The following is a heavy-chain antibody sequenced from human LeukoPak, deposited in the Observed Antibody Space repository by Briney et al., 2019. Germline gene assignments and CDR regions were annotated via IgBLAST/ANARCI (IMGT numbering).Heavy chain of an antibody. CDR2: ISYDGSNK. V-gene: IGHV3-30*04. Sequence: PGGSLRLSCAASGFTFSSYAMHWVRQAPGKGLEWVAVISYDGSNKYYADSVKGRFTISRDNSKNTLYFQTNSLRAEDAAVYYCAKAASKRTDYGDYAFYYYMDVWGKGTTVTISS. J-gene: IGHJ6*03. D-gene: IGHD4-17*01. CDR3: AKAASKRTDYGDYAFYYYMDV. CDR1: GFTFSSYA.